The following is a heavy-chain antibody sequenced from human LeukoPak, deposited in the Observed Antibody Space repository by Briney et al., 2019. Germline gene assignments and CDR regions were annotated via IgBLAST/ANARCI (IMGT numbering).Heavy chain of an antibody. CDR2: INPSGGTT. J-gene: IGHJ5*02. CDR3: ARGGYGSGILSWFDP. CDR1: GYTFNNYY. V-gene: IGHV1-46*02. Sequence: ASVKVSCKASGYTFNNYYIHWARQAPGQGLEWMGIINPSGGTTSYAQKFRGRVTMTRDTSTSTVYMELSSLTSEDTAIYYCARGGYGSGILSWFDPWGQGALVTVSS. D-gene: IGHD3-10*01.